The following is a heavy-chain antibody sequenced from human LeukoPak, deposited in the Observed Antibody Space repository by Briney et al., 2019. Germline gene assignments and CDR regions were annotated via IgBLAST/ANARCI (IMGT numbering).Heavy chain of an antibody. J-gene: IGHJ4*02. Sequence: GGSLRLSCAASGFTFSSYGMHWVRQAPGKGLEWVSNISSSGRTINYADSVKGRFTISRDNAKNSLFLQMNSLRAEDTAVYYCARDLGTAIDYWGQGTLVTVSS. CDR2: ISSSGRTI. CDR1: GFTFSSYG. CDR3: ARDLGTAIDY. V-gene: IGHV3-48*04. D-gene: IGHD5-18*01.